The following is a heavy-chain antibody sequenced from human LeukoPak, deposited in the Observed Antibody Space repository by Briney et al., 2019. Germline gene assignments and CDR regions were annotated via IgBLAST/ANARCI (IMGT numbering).Heavy chain of an antibody. CDR1: GFTFSSYA. J-gene: IGHJ4*02. CDR2: ISGSGGST. D-gene: IGHD1-26*01. Sequence: GGSLRLSCAASGFTFSSYAMSWVRQAPGKGLEWVSAISGSGGSTYYADSVKGRFTISRDNARRSLYLQMSSLRDEDTAMYYCARGYYSGNYYRWGQGTQVTVSS. V-gene: IGHV3-23*01. CDR3: ARGYYSGNYYR.